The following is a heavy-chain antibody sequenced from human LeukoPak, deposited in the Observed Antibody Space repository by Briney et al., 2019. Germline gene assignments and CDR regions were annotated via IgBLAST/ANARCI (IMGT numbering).Heavy chain of an antibody. CDR1: GGTFSSYG. V-gene: IGHV1-69*13. J-gene: IGHJ6*04. D-gene: IGHD3-10*01. CDR2: IIPILSVA. CDR3: ARDTAFRDSGTYRGMDV. Sequence: ASVKVSCKASGGTFSSYGISWVRQAPGKGLEFMGGIIPILSVANYPQKFQGRVTITADESTSTAYMELTNLRSEDTAVYYCARDTAFRDSGTYRGMDVWGEGTTVTVSS.